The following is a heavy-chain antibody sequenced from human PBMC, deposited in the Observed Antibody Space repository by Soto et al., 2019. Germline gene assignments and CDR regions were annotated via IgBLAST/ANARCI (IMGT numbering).Heavy chain of an antibody. J-gene: IGHJ5*02. D-gene: IGHD3-22*01. Sequence: GSLRLSCAASGFTFSSYAMHWVRQAPGKGLEWVAVISYDGSNKYYADSVKGRFTISRDNSKNTLYLQMNSLRAEDTAVYYCARGDKYYYDSSGPAVDPWGQGTLVTVSS. CDR1: GFTFSSYA. CDR2: ISYDGSNK. CDR3: ARGDKYYYDSSGPAVDP. V-gene: IGHV3-30-3*01.